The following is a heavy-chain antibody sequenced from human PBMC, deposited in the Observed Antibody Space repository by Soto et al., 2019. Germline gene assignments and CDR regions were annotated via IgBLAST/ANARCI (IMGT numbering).Heavy chain of an antibody. Sequence: QVHLRESGPRLVKPAETLSLACTVSGSSISSYYWSWIRQPAGKGLEWIGRIYRGGGTNYNPYRKSRVTILVDTSRNQFSLKLNSVTAAVTAVYYCARGAAAGDDYVMDGWGQGTTVTVSS. CDR3: ARGAAAGDDYVMDG. V-gene: IGHV4-4*07. CDR2: IYRGGGT. D-gene: IGHD6-13*01. J-gene: IGHJ6*02. CDR1: GSSISSYY.